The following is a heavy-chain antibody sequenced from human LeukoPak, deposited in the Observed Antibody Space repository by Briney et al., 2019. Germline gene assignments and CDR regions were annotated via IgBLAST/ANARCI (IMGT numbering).Heavy chain of an antibody. CDR3: ARDPANGRADAYDI. J-gene: IGHJ3*02. CDR1: VYTFTTYL. D-gene: IGHD1-1*01. Sequence: ASLRVSCKPSVYTFTTYLVHWARQAPGQAREWMGEVHPVTGGTNYAQRFQGRVTMTSDTSTGTVYMELSSLRSEYTAVYFCARDPANGRADAYDIWGQGTMVTVSS. V-gene: IGHV1-46*01. CDR2: VHPVTGGT.